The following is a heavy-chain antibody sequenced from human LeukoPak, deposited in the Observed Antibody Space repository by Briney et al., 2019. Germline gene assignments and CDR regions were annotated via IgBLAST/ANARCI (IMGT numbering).Heavy chain of an antibody. CDR3: ARVGDYFDY. CDR2: IYRDGSTT. J-gene: IGHJ4*02. CDR1: GFTFSIYW. V-gene: IGHV3-74*01. Sequence: PGGSLRLSCAASGFTFSIYWMHWVRQAPGKGLVWVSRIYRDGSTTSYADSVKGRFTISRDNAKNTLYLQMNSLRAEDTAVYYCARVGDYFDYWGQGTLVTVSS. D-gene: IGHD3-10*01.